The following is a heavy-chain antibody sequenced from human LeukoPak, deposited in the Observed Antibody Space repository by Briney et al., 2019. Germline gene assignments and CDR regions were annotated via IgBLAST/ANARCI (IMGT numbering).Heavy chain of an antibody. CDR2: INTNTGNP. V-gene: IGHV7-4-1*02. J-gene: IGHJ4*02. CDR1: GYTFTTYA. CDR3: AKDGQYSSSWYLGY. Sequence: ASVKVSCKASGYTFTTYAMNWVRQAPGQGLEWMGWINTNTGNPTYAQGFTGRFVFSLDTSVSTAYLQISSLKAEDTAVYYCAKDGQYSSSWYLGYWGQGTLVTVSS. D-gene: IGHD6-13*01.